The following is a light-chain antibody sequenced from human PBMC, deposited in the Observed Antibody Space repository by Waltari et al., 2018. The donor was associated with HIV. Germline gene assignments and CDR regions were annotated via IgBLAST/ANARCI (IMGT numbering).Light chain of an antibody. CDR3: SSYTSSSTLWV. CDR2: NVS. V-gene: IGLV2-14*03. J-gene: IGLJ3*02. Sequence: QSALTQPASVSGYPGQSITISCTGTSSDVGGYNYVSWYPQHPGNAPKLLVYNVSNRASGVAYRFSGSKSGNAASLTMSGLQAEDEADYYCSSYTSSSTLWVFGGGTKLTVL. CDR1: SSDVGGYNY.